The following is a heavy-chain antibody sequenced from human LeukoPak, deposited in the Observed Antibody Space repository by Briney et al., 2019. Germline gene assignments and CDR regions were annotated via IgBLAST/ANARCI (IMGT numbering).Heavy chain of an antibody. CDR2: ISGSGGGT. V-gene: IGHV3-23*01. CDR1: GFTFSSYA. D-gene: IGHD4-17*01. CDR3: AKFLTVTYGYYYYYGMDV. J-gene: IGHJ6*02. Sequence: GSLRLSCAASGFTFSSYAMSWVRQAPGKGLEWVSAISGSGGGTYYADSVKGRFTISRDNSKHTLYLQMNSLGAEDTALYYCAKFLTVTYGYYYYYGMDVWGQGTTVTVSS.